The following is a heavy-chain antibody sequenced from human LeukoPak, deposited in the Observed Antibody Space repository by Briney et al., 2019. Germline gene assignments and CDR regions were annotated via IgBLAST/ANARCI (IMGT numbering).Heavy chain of an antibody. D-gene: IGHD5-12*01. CDR1: GGSISSSSYY. CDR3: ARVEPVATIVRYQEGFYFDY. CDR2: IYYSGST. V-gene: IGHV4-39*01. J-gene: IGHJ4*02. Sequence: SETLSLTCTVSGGSISSSSYYWGWIRQPPGKGLEWIGSIYYSGSTYYNPSLKSRVTISVDTSKNQFSLKLSSVTAADTAVYYCARVEPVATIVRYQEGFYFDYWGQGTLVTVSS.